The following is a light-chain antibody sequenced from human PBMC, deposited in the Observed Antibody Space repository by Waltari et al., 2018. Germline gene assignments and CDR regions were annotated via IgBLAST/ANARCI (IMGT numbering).Light chain of an antibody. Sequence: DIQMTQSPSSLSASVGDRVTITCRASQGISDYLAWYQHKPGKIPKLLIYAASALQSGVPSRFTGSGSGTDFTLTISSLQPEDVATYYCQKYNSVPPTFCQGTKVEIK. CDR1: QGISDY. CDR2: AAS. CDR3: QKYNSVPPT. J-gene: IGKJ1*01. V-gene: IGKV1-27*01.